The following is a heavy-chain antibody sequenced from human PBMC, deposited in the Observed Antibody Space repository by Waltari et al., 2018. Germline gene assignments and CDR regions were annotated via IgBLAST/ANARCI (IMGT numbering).Heavy chain of an antibody. D-gene: IGHD3-22*01. V-gene: IGHV4-59*01. Sequence: QVQLQESGPGLVKPSETLSLTCTVSGGSISSYYWSWIRQPPGKGLEWIGYIYYSGSTNHNPSLKSRVTISVDTSKNQFSLKLSSVTAADPAGYYGARDRRITMIVGGGGFDYWGQGTLVTVSS. CDR1: GGSISSYY. J-gene: IGHJ4*02. CDR2: IYYSGST. CDR3: ARDRRITMIVGGGGFDY.